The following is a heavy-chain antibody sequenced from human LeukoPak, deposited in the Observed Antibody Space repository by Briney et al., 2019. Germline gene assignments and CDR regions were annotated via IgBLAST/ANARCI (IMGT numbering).Heavy chain of an antibody. D-gene: IGHD1-1*01. Sequence: PGGSLRLSCAASGFTFSSYWMSWVRQAPGKGLEWVANIKQDGSEKYYVDSVKGRFTISRDNAKNSLYLQMNSLRAEGTAVYYCAIDPFNWNPDENWFDPWGQGTLVTVSS. V-gene: IGHV3-7*05. CDR3: AIDPFNWNPDENWFDP. CDR1: GFTFSSYW. J-gene: IGHJ5*02. CDR2: IKQDGSEK.